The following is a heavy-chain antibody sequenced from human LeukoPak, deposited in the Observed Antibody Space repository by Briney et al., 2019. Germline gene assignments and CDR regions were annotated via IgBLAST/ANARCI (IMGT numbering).Heavy chain of an antibody. CDR1: GFIFSNYW. V-gene: IGHV3-74*01. D-gene: IGHD3-16*01. CDR2: INSDGSST. Sequence: GGSLRLSCSASGFIFSNYWMHRVRQAPGKGLVWVSLINSDGSSTNYADSVKGRFTMTRDNAKKTLYLQMNSLRAEDTAVYYCTRVLGDWGQGTLVTVSS. CDR3: TRVLGD. J-gene: IGHJ4*02.